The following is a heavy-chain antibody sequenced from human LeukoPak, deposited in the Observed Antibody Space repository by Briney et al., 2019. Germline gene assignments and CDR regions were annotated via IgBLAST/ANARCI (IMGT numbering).Heavy chain of an antibody. CDR1: GCTFGSYT. CDR3: ARSLTPGGFDY. V-gene: IGHV1-69*02. D-gene: IGHD1-1*01. CDR2: IIPILGIA. Sequence: ASVKVSCKASGCTFGSYTISWVRQAPGQGLEWMGRIIPILGIANYAQKFQGRVTITADKSTSTAYMELSSLRSEDTAVYYCARSLTPGGFDYWGQGTLVTVSS. J-gene: IGHJ4*02.